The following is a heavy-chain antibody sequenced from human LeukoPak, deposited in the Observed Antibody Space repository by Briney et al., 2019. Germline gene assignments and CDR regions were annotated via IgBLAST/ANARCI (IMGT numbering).Heavy chain of an antibody. CDR3: ARSIDPPYYFDY. J-gene: IGHJ4*02. Sequence: GESLEISCKGSGYSFINYWIGWVRQMPGKGLEWMGIIYSGDSDTRYSPSFQGQVTISVDKSISTAYLQWSSLKASDTAMYYCARSIDPPYYFDYWGQGTLVTVSS. CDR1: GYSFINYW. V-gene: IGHV5-51*01. CDR2: IYSGDSDT.